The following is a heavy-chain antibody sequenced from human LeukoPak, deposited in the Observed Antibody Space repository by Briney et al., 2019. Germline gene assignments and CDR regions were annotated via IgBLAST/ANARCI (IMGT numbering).Heavy chain of an antibody. D-gene: IGHD3-22*01. CDR3: ERERADDSGIQ. V-gene: IGHV3-15*01. Sequence: GRSLRLSCAASGFTFSNAWMSWVRQAPGKGLEWVGRNKRKTDGGTTDYAAPVKGRFTISRDNSKNTLYLQMNNLRAEDTAVYFCERERADDSGIQWGQGTLVTVSS. CDR2: NKRKTDGGTT. CDR1: GFTFSNAW. J-gene: IGHJ4*02.